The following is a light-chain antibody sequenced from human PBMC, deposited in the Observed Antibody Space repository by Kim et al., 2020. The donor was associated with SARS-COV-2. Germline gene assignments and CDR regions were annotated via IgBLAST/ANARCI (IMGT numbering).Light chain of an antibody. CDR1: KLGDKY. J-gene: IGLJ2*01. CDR3: QAWDSSTVV. V-gene: IGLV3-1*01. Sequence: SYELTQPPSVSVSPGQTASIPCSGDKLGDKYACWYQQKPGQSPVLVIYQGNKRPSGIPERFSGSNSGNTATLTISGTQAMDEADYYCQAWDSSTVVFGGGTQLTVL. CDR2: QGN.